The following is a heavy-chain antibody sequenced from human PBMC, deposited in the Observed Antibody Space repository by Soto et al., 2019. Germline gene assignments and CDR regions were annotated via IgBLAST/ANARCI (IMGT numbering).Heavy chain of an antibody. V-gene: IGHV3-23*01. CDR3: IKYSGRPSIPGA. CDR2: VSGSGGST. J-gene: IGHJ5*02. CDR1: GFTFSSYA. D-gene: IGHD1-26*01. Sequence: PGGSLRLSCAASGFTFSSYAMSWVRQAPGKGLEWISAVSGSGGSTYYADSVKGRFTISRDDSKNMVYLQMNSLKTEDTAVYYCIKYSGRPSIPGALGQGTLVTVSS.